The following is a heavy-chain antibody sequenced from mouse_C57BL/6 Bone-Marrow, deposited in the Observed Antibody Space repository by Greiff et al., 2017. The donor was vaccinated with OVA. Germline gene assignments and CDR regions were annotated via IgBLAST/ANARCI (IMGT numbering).Heavy chain of an antibody. CDR3: AREEVGNYLYYFDY. J-gene: IGHJ2*01. Sequence: QVQLQQPGAELVKPGASVKLSCKASGYTFTSYWLHWVKQRPGQGLEWIGMIHPNSGSTNYNEKFKSKATLTVDKSSSTAYMQLSSLTSEDSAVYYCAREEVGNYLYYFDYWGQGTTLTVSS. D-gene: IGHD2-1*01. CDR1: GYTFTSYW. CDR2: IHPNSGST. V-gene: IGHV1-64*01.